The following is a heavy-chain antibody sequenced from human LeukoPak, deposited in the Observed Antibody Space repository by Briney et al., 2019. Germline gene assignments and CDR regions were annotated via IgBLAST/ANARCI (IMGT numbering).Heavy chain of an antibody. Sequence: SETLSLTCTVPGGLISTYYWSWIRQPPGKGLEWIAYIHSGGSTSYNPSLKSRVTISSDTSKNQFSLKLIYVTAADTAVYYCAREDYYGSGSYVSNDAFDIWGQGTMVTVSS. CDR1: GGLISTYY. D-gene: IGHD3-10*01. CDR3: AREDYYGSGSYVSNDAFDI. J-gene: IGHJ3*02. CDR2: IHSGGST. V-gene: IGHV4-59*01.